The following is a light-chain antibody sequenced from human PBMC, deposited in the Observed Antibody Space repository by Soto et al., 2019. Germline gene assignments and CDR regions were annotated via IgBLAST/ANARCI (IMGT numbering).Light chain of an antibody. CDR3: QQYNSYSRT. J-gene: IGKJ1*01. V-gene: IGKV1-5*03. CDR2: KAS. CDR1: QSISSW. Sequence: DIQMTQSPSTLSASVGYRVTITCRAIQSISSWLAWYQQKPGKAPKLLIYKASSLESGVPSRFSGSGSGTEFTLTISSLQPDDFATYYCQQYNSYSRTFGQGTKVDI.